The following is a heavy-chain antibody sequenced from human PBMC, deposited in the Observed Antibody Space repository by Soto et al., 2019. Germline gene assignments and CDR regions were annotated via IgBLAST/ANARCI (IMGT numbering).Heavy chain of an antibody. D-gene: IGHD4-17*01. J-gene: IGHJ4*02. V-gene: IGHV3-72*01. CDR2: IRKKTNSYTT. CDR1: GLTFSDRY. Sequence: GGSLRLSCAASGLTFSDRYMDWVRQAPGKGLEWVGRIRKKTNSYTTEYAASVKGRFIISRDDSTNLLYLQMSSLKTEDTAVYYCTTVTTVDYYFDYWGQGTLVTVSS. CDR3: TTVTTVDYYFDY.